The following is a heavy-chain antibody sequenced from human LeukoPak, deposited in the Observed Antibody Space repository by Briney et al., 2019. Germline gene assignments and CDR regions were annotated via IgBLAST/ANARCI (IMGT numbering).Heavy chain of an antibody. D-gene: IGHD2-15*01. CDR2: IYSGGST. J-gene: IGHJ4*02. V-gene: IGHV3-53*01. Sequence: GGSLRLCCAASGFTVSSNYMSWVRQAPGKGLEWVSVIYSGGSTYYADSVKGRFTIPRDNSKNTLYLQMNSLRAEDTAVYYCARGGERYCSGGSCYDGFDYWGQGTLVTVSS. CDR1: GFTVSSNY. CDR3: ARGGERYCSGGSCYDGFDY.